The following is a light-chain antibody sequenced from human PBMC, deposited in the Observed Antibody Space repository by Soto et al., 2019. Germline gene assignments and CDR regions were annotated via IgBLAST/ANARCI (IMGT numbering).Light chain of an antibody. Sequence: EIVLTQSPATLSLSPGERATLSCRASQSVDIYLDWYQQKPGQAPRLLIYDASNRATGIPARFSGSGSGTDFTLTISSLEPEDFAVYYCLQRSNWYTFGQGTKLEIK. CDR2: DAS. J-gene: IGKJ2*01. V-gene: IGKV3-11*01. CDR1: QSVDIY. CDR3: LQRSNWYT.